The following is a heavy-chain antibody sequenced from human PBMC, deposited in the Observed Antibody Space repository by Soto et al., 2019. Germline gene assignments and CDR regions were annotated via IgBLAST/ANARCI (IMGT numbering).Heavy chain of an antibody. J-gene: IGHJ5*02. CDR1: GFTFSSYA. CDR2: ITSNGRTT. CDR3: VKDHIATDGVAVETWFDP. D-gene: IGHD2-21*01. V-gene: IGHV3-64*03. Sequence: PGGSLRPSCAASGFTFSSYAMSWVRRAQGKGREDVAGITSNGRTTSYNDSVKGRFIISRGNSESTLNLQMSSLRFDDTALYLSVKDHIATDGVAVETWFDPWSQGARVAASS.